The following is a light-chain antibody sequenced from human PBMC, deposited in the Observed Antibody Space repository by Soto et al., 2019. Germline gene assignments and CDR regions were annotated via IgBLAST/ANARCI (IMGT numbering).Light chain of an antibody. V-gene: IGKV3-15*01. CDR3: QQYNNWPPWT. CDR2: GAS. CDR1: QSVSSN. Sequence: EIVMPQSPATMSVSPGERATLSCRASQSVSSNLAWYQQKPGQAPRLLIYGASTRATGIPARFSGSGSGTEFTLTISILQYEDFAVYYCQQYNNWPPWTFGQGTKVDSK. J-gene: IGKJ1*01.